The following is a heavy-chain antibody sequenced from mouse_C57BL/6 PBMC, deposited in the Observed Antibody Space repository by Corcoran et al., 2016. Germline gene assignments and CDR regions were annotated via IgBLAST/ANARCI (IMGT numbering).Heavy chain of an antibody. V-gene: IGHV1-19*01. CDR1: GYTFTDYY. CDR3: AREETAQAYAMDY. D-gene: IGHD3-2*02. Sequence: EVQLQQSGPVLVKPGASVKMSCKASGYTFTDYYMNWVKQSHGKSLEWIGVINPYNGGTSYNQKFKGKATLTVDKSSSTAYMELNSLTSEDSAVYYCAREETAQAYAMDYWGQGTSVTVSS. J-gene: IGHJ4*01. CDR2: INPYNGGT.